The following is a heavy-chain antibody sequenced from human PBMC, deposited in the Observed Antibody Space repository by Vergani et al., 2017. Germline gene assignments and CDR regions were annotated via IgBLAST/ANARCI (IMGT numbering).Heavy chain of an antibody. CDR3: AKVQLWFGELRGYYYYGMDV. V-gene: IGHV3-30*18. CDR1: GFTFSSYG. Sequence: QVQLVESGGGVVQPGRSLRLSCAASGFTFSSYGMHWVRQAPGKGLEWVAVISYDGSNKYYADSVKGRFTISRDNSKNTLYLQMNSLRAEDTAVYYCAKVQLWFGELRGYYYYGMDVWGQGTTVTVSS. J-gene: IGHJ6*02. D-gene: IGHD3-10*01. CDR2: ISYDGSNK.